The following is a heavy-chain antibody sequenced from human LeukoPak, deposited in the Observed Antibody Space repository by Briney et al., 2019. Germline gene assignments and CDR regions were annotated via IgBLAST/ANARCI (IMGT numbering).Heavy chain of an antibody. CDR3: ARGVEEKWELSHFDY. V-gene: IGHV4-39*07. J-gene: IGHJ4*02. CDR1: GGSISSTSHY. CDR2: IYYGGST. D-gene: IGHD1-26*01. Sequence: SETLSLTCTVSGGSISSTSHYWGWIRQPPGKGLEWIASIYYGGSTNYNPSLKGRVTISVDTSKNQFSLKLSSVTAADTAVYYCARGVEEKWELSHFDYWGQGTLVTVSS.